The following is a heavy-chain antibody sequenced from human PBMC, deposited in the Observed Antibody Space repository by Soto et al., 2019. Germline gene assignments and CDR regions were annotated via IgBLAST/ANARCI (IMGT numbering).Heavy chain of an antibody. D-gene: IGHD2-2*01. CDR3: ARPSGYCSSTSCKGGDAFDI. V-gene: IGHV3-48*01. J-gene: IGHJ3*02. Sequence: GSLRLSCAASGFTLSSYSMNWVRQAPGKGLEWISYISSSSSTIFYADSVKGRFTISRDNAKNSLYLQMNSLRAEDTAVYYCARPSGYCSSTSCKGGDAFDIWGQGTMVTVSS. CDR2: ISSSSSTI. CDR1: GFTLSSYS.